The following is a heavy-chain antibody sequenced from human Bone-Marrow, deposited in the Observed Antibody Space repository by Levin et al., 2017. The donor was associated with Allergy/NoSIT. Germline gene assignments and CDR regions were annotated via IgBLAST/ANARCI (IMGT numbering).Heavy chain of an antibody. V-gene: IGHV3-30*18. D-gene: IGHD6-13*01. CDR3: AKYSLTGYNTNWYYFDY. J-gene: IGHJ4*02. CDR1: GFSFDDYA. CDR2: ISYDGRNE. Sequence: GGSLRLSCSASGFSFDDYAMHWVRQAPDRGLDWVALISYDGRNENYADSVRGRFTISRDNSKSTLHLQLDSLRAEDTAVYFCAKYSLTGYNTNWYYFDYWGQGPPVNVS.